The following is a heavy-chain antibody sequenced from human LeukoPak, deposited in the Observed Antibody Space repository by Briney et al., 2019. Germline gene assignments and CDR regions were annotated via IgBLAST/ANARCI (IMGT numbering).Heavy chain of an antibody. CDR2: IKQDGSEK. D-gene: IGHD3-10*01. V-gene: IGHV3-7*01. J-gene: IGHJ6*02. CDR1: GFTFSSYW. CDR3: ARGISPYSYYYGMDV. Sequence: GGSLRLSCAASGFTFSSYWMSWVRQAPGKGLEWVANIKQDGSEKYYVDSVKGRFTISRDNAKNSLYLQMNSLRAEDTAVYYCARGISPYSYYYGMDVWGQGTTVTVSS.